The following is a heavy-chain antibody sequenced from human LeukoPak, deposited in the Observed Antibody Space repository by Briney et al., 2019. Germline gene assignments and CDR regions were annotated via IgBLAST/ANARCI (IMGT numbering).Heavy chain of an antibody. CDR2: INPNSGGT. CDR1: GYTFTGYY. CDR3: ARTGVIGKRHFDY. V-gene: IGHV1-2*02. Sequence: ASVKVSCKASGYTFTGYYMHWVRQAPGQGLEWMGWINPNSGGTNYARKFQGRVTMTRDTSISTAYMELSRLRSDDTAVYYCARTGVIGKRHFDYWGQGTLVTVSS. J-gene: IGHJ4*02. D-gene: IGHD7-27*01.